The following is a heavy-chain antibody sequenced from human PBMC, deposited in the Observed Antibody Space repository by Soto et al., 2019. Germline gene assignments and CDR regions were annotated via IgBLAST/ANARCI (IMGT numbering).Heavy chain of an antibody. V-gene: IGHV3-64D*06. CDR3: VKAPTSSFRYCSSTSCYFDY. J-gene: IGHJ4*02. Sequence: GGSLRLSCSASGFTFSSYAMHWFRQAPGKGLEYVSAISSNGGSTYYADSVKGRFTISRDNSKNTLYLQMSSLRAEDTAVYYCVKAPTSSFRYCSSTSCYFDYWGQGTLVTVSS. CDR2: ISSNGGST. CDR1: GFTFSSYA. D-gene: IGHD2-2*01.